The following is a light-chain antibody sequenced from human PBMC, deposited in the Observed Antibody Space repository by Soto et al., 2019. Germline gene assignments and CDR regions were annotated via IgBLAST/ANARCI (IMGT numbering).Light chain of an antibody. J-gene: IGLJ2*01. CDR3: SSHAGSTVV. CDR2: DVT. Sequence: QSPLTQPPSASGSPGQSVTISCTGTSSDVGAYNYVSWHQQHPGRAPQLMIYDVTKRPSGVPDRFSGSKSGNTASLTVSGLQAEDEADYYCSSHAGSTVVFGGGTKLTVL. V-gene: IGLV2-8*01. CDR1: SSDVGAYNY.